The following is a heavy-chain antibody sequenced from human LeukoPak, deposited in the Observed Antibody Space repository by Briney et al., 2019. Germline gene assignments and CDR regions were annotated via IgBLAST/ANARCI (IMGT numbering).Heavy chain of an antibody. J-gene: IGHJ6*03. V-gene: IGHV3-7*01. Sequence: GGSLRLSCAASGFTFSSYWMSWVCQAPGKGLEWVANVKKDVSEKYYEDSVKGRFTISRDNAKNSLYLQMNSLRAEDTAVYYCARVPLDFWSGYPSFYYYYYYMDVWGKGTTVTVS. CDR1: GFTFSSYW. D-gene: IGHD3-3*01. CDR3: ARVPLDFWSGYPSFYYYYYYMDV. CDR2: VKKDVSEK.